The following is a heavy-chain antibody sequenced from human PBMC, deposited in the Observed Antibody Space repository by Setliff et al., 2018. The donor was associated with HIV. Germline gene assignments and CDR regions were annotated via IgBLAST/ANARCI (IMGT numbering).Heavy chain of an antibody. V-gene: IGHV1-3*01. J-gene: IGHJ4*02. CDR2: INAGNGNT. Sequence: GASVKVSCKASGYTFTSYAMYWVHQRRTRLGLEWMGRINAGNGNTKYSQKFQGRVTITRDISASTAYMELSSLGSEDTAVFYCARTPEGAAVFDYWGQGTLVTVSS. CDR1: GYTFTSYA. CDR3: ARTPEGAAVFDY. D-gene: IGHD6-25*01.